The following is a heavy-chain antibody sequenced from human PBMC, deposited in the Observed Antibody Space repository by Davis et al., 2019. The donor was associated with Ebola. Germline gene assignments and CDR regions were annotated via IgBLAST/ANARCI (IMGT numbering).Heavy chain of an antibody. D-gene: IGHD1-7*01. CDR2: IHPGDSDT. CDR1: GYSFTSYW. J-gene: IGHJ5*02. V-gene: IGHV5-51*01. Sequence: GESLKIPRKGSGYSFTSYWIGWVRQMPGKGLEWMGIIHPGDSDTRYSPSFQGQVTISADKSISTAYLQWSSLKASDTAMYYCARLWELRWFDPWGKGTLVTVSS. CDR3: ARLWELRWFDP.